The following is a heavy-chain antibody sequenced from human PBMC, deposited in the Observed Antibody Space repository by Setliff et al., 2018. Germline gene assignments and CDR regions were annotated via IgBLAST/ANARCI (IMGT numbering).Heavy chain of an antibody. CDR2: INHSGST. V-gene: IGHV4-61*10. CDR1: GDSLSSGSYF. D-gene: IGHD3-3*01. J-gene: IGHJ4*02. Sequence: SETLSLTCTVSGDSLSSGSYFWTWIRQPAGKGLEWIAEINHSGSTNYNPSLKSRVTISVDTSRNQFSLKLSSVTAADTAVYYCRFWSGYYKNDYWGQGTLVTVSS. CDR3: RFWSGYYKNDY.